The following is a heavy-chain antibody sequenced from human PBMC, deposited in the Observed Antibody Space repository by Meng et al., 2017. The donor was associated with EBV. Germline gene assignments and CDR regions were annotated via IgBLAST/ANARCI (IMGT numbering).Heavy chain of an antibody. V-gene: IGHV7-4-1*02. CDR3: ARVKRLWFGELWVFDY. CDR1: GYTFTSYA. CDR2: INTNTGNP. D-gene: IGHD3-10*01. Sequence: QVQLVQSGSELKKTXXXXKXSXKASGYTFTSYAMNWVRQAPGQGLEWMGWINTNTGNPTYAQGFTGRFVFSLDTSVSTAYLQISSLKAEDTAVYYCARVKRLWFGELWVFDYWGQGTLGTVSS. J-gene: IGHJ4*02.